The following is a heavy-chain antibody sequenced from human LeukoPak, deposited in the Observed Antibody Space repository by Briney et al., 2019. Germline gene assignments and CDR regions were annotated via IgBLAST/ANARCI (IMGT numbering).Heavy chain of an antibody. D-gene: IGHD2-15*01. CDR1: GGSISSYY. J-gene: IGHJ4*02. CDR2: IYTSGST. Sequence: PSETLSLTCTVSGGSISSYYWSWIRQPAGKGLEWIGRIYTSGSTNYNPSLQSRVTISVDTSKNQFSLKLSSVTAADTAVYYCARHCSGGSCFSSFDYWGQGTLVTVSS. CDR3: ARHCSGGSCFSSFDY. V-gene: IGHV4-4*07.